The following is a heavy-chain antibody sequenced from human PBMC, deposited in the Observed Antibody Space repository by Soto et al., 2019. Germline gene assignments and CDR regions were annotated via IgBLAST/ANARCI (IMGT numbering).Heavy chain of an antibody. CDR1: GGSISNYY. J-gene: IGHJ4*01. D-gene: IGHD6-6*01. CDR2: IYYSGST. V-gene: IGHV4-59*08. Sequence: SETLSLTCTVSGGSISNYYWSWIRQPPGRGLEWIGRIYYSGSTNYNPSLKSRVTISVDTSKNQFSLKLSSVTAADTAVYYCARSTIAPHLFMYPFDYWGQGTLVTVSS. CDR3: ARSTIAPHLFMYPFDY.